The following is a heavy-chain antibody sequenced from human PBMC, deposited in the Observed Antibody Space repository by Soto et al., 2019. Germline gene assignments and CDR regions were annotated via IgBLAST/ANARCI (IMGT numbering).Heavy chain of an antibody. CDR2: IYYSGST. J-gene: IGHJ6*03. CDR3: ARKRGGRIAAAGIYYYYYYMDV. CDR1: GGSISSYY. Sequence: SETLSLTCTVSGGSISSYYWSWIRQPPGKGLEWIGYIYYSGSTNYNPSLKSRVTISVDTSKNQFSLKLSSVTAADTAVYYCARKRGGRIAAAGIYYYYYYMDVWGKGTTVTVSS. D-gene: IGHD6-13*01. V-gene: IGHV4-59*01.